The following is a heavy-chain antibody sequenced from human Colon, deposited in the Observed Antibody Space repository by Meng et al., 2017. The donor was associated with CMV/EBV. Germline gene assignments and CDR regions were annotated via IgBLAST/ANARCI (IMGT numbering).Heavy chain of an antibody. CDR2: ISHDGSEK. V-gene: IGHV3-33*07. CDR1: ITIQSHG. J-gene: IGHJ6*01. Sequence: ITIQSHGLYWVRQAPHKGLEWVASISHDGSEKFYADSVKGRFTISRDNSRNVQYLELNNLRDDDTAMYFCATGAGTQAAALGVLDVWG. CDR3: ATGAGTQAAALGVLDV. D-gene: IGHD6-25*01.